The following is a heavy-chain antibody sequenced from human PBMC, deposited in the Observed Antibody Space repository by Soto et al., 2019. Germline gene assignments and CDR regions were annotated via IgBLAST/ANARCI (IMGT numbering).Heavy chain of an antibody. CDR3: EEVDSTGNWFNP. CDR1: GGSISSSDFY. J-gene: IGHJ5*02. Sequence: QLQLQESGPGLVKPSEPLSLTCTVSGGSISSSDFYWGWLRQTPGKGLEFIGSIYYSGTTYHNPSLKSRVTSTVDTSKNKFTLKLISVTAAYTAVYYCEEVDSTGNWFNPWGEGALVTVSS. D-gene: IGHD6-25*01. V-gene: IGHV4-39*01. CDR2: IYYSGTT.